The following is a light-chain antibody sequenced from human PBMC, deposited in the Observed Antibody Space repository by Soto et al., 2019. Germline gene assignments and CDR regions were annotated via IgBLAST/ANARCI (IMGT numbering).Light chain of an antibody. Sequence: DIQLTQSPSSLSASVGDRVTITCRASQTIITFLNWYQQKPGKAPNLLISAASSLHSGVPSRFSGSGSGTDFTLTISSQQPEDFATYYCQQSYTSPWTFGQGTKVEIK. J-gene: IGKJ1*01. CDR2: AAS. V-gene: IGKV1-39*01. CDR3: QQSYTSPWT. CDR1: QTIITF.